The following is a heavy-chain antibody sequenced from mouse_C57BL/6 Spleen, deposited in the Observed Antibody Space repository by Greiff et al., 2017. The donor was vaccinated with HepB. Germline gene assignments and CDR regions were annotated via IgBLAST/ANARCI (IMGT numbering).Heavy chain of an antibody. V-gene: IGHV14-4*01. CDR2: IDPENGDT. CDR3: TPLITTVVA. Sequence: EVQLKESGAELVRPGASVKLSCTASGFNIKDDYMHWVKQRPERGLEWIGWIDPENGDTEYASKFQGKATITADTSSNTAYLQLSSLTSEDTAVYYCTPLITTVVAWGQGTTLTVSS. CDR1: GFNIKDDY. J-gene: IGHJ2*01. D-gene: IGHD1-1*01.